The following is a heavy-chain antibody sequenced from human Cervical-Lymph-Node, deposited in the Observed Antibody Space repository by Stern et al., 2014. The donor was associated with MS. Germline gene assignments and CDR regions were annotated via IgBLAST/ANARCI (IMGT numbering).Heavy chain of an antibody. J-gene: IGHJ2*01. CDR1: GYTFTSYT. D-gene: IGHD6-13*01. V-gene: IGHV1-18*04. CDR2: ISTYNGNR. Sequence: QMQLVQSGDEVKKPGASVKVSCKASGYTFTSYTISWVRQAPGQGLEWMGWISTYNGNRNYAQKVQGRVTMTTDASTSTAYMELSSLRSDDTAVYYCARGVSDSSSRWDWYFDLWGRGTLVTVSS. CDR3: ARGVSDSSSRWDWYFDL.